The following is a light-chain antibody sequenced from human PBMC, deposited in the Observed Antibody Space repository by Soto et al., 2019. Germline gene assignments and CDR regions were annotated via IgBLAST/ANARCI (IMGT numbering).Light chain of an antibody. CDR2: GAS. CDR3: QQYNNCLELT. Sequence: EIVMTQSPATLSVSPGERATLSCRASQSIANRLAWYQQKPGQAPRLLIYGASTRATGVPARFSGSGSGTEFTLTISSLQSEDFAVYYCQQYNNCLELTFGGGTNVDIK. V-gene: IGKV3-15*01. CDR1: QSIANR. J-gene: IGKJ4*01.